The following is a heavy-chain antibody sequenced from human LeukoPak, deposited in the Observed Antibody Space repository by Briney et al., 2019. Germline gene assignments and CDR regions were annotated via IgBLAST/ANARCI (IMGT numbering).Heavy chain of an antibody. CDR1: GYTFTGYY. D-gene: IGHD3-3*01. J-gene: IGHJ5*02. CDR2: INPNSGGT. V-gene: IGHV1-2*06. CDR3: ARQLWSSAFDP. Sequence: ASVKVSCKASGYTFTGYYMHWVRQAPGQGLEWMGRINPNSGGTNYAQKFQGRVTMTRDTSISTAYLQWSSLKASDTAMYCCARQLWSSAFDPWGQGTLVTVSS.